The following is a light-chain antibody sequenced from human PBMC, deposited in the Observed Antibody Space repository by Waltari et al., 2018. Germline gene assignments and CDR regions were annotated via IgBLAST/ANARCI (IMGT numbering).Light chain of an antibody. J-gene: IGKJ2*01. Sequence: EIVLTQSPGTLSLSPGERATLSCRASHSVSSTYLAWYQQKPGQAPRLLIYVASRRATGVPDRFSGSGSGPDFTLTISRLEPEDFAVYYCQYYGGSYSFGQGTKLEIK. V-gene: IGKV3-20*01. CDR1: HSVSSTY. CDR2: VAS. CDR3: QYYGGSYS.